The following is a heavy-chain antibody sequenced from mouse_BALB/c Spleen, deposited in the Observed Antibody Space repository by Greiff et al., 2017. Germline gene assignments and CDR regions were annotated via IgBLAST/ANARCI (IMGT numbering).Heavy chain of an antibody. V-gene: IGHV5-9-4*01. Sequence: EVKVVESGGGLVKPGGSLKLSCAASGFTFSSYAMSWVRQSPEKRLEWVAEISSGGSYTYYPDTVTGRFTISRDNAKNTLYLEMSSLRSEDTAMYYCATQVRQGNYAMDYWGQGTSVTVSS. D-gene: IGHD2-14*01. CDR3: ATQVRQGNYAMDY. CDR2: ISSGGSYT. J-gene: IGHJ4*01. CDR1: GFTFSSYA.